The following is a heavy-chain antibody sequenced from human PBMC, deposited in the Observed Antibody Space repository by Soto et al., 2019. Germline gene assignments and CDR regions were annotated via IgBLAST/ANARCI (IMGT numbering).Heavy chain of an antibody. J-gene: IGHJ4*02. D-gene: IGHD2-2*01. CDR1: GYTFTSYY. CDR2: INPSGYGT. CDR3: ARDGVVVPSALYYFDY. V-gene: IGHV1-46*01. Sequence: ASVKVSCKASGYTFTSYYMHWVRQAPGQGLEWMGIINPSGYGTSYAQKFQGRVTMTRDTSKSTFYMELRSLRSDDTAVYFCARDGVVVPSALYYFDYWGQGTLVTVSS.